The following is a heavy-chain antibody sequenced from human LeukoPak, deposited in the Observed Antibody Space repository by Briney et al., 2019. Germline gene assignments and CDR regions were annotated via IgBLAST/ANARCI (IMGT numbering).Heavy chain of an antibody. V-gene: IGHV1-69*05. CDR2: IIPIFGTA. J-gene: IGHJ4*02. CDR3: ARDSRDPDLPATAIPNYFDY. CDR1: RGTFSSYA. D-gene: IGHD2-21*02. Sequence: ASVKVSCKASRGTFSSYAISWVRQAPGQGLEWMGRIIPIFGTANYAQKFQGRVTITTDESTSTAYMELSSLRSEDTAVYYCARDSRDPDLPATAIPNYFDYWGQGTLVTVPS.